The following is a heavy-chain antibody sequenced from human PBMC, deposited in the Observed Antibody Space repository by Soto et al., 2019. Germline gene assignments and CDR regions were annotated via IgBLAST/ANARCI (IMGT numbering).Heavy chain of an antibody. CDR1: GFTISNYW. D-gene: IGHD3-10*01. V-gene: IGHV3-7*01. Sequence: EVQLVESGGGLVQPGGSLRLSCAASGFTISNYWMSWVRQAPGKGLEWVANIKQDGSVRHYVDSVKGRLMISRDNAENSLYLQMNSLTVEDTAVYYCARDCCASGSHDFWGQGNLVTVSS. CDR3: ARDCCASGSHDF. J-gene: IGHJ4*02. CDR2: IKQDGSVR.